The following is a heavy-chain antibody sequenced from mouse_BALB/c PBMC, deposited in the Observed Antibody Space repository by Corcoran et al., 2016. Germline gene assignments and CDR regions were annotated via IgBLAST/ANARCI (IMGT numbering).Heavy chain of an antibody. CDR1: GFSLSTSGMG. CDR3: ARRAKVDYAMDY. V-gene: IGHV8-12*01. Sequence: QVTMKESGPGILQPSQTLSLTCSFSGFSLSTSGMGVSWIRQPSGKGLEWLAHIYWDDDKRYNPSLKSRLTISKDTSRNQVFLKITSVDTVDTATYYCARRAKVDYAMDYWGQGTSVTVSS. J-gene: IGHJ4*01. D-gene: IGHD1-3*01. CDR2: IYWDDDK.